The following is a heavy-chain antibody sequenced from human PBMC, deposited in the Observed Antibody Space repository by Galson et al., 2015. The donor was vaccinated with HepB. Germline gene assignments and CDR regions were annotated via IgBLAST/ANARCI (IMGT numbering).Heavy chain of an antibody. V-gene: IGHV3-21*01. CDR3: ARDREAYCSGGNCYPHNWFDP. Sequence: SLRLSCAASGFTFVSYTMNWVRQAPGKGLEWVSSISSSSNYIYYADSVKGRFTISRDNAKDSLYLQMNSLRAEDTAVYYCARDREAYCSGGNCYPHNWFDPWGQGTLVTVSS. J-gene: IGHJ5*02. CDR1: GFTFVSYT. CDR2: ISSSSNYI. D-gene: IGHD2-15*01.